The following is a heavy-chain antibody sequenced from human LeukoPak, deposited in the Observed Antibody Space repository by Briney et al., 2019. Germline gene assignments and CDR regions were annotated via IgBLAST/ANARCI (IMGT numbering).Heavy chain of an antibody. CDR1: GFTFSSYG. CDR2: ISYGGSNK. J-gene: IGHJ4*02. CDR3: AKVGIAAAGTPLDY. Sequence: GRSLRLSCAASGFTFSSYGMHWIRQAPGKGLEWVAVISYGGSNKYYADSVKGRFTISRDNSKNTLYLQMNSLRAEDTAVYYCAKVGIAAAGTPLDYWGQGTLVTVSS. D-gene: IGHD6-13*01. V-gene: IGHV3-30*18.